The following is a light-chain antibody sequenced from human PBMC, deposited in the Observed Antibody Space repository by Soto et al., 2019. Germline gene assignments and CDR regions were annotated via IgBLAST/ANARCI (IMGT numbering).Light chain of an antibody. CDR3: QQYSSSPLT. Sequence: IVLTQSPGTLSLSQGERATLSCRASQSLSSSYLAWYQQKPGQAPRLLIYGALYRAAGIPDRFSGTASGTDFTLTISRLEPEDFAVYYCQQYSSSPLTFGGGTKVDIK. CDR2: GAL. V-gene: IGKV3-20*01. J-gene: IGKJ4*01. CDR1: QSLSSSY.